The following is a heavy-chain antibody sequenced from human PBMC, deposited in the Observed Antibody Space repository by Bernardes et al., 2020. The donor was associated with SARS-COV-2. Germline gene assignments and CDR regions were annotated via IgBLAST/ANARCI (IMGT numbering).Heavy chain of an antibody. V-gene: IGHV4-31*03. Sequence: SETLSLTCTVSGGSISSGGYYWSWIRQHPGKGLEWIGYIYYSGSTYYNPSLKSRVTIAVDTSKNQFSLKLSSVTAADTAVYYCARDRLRTTKFDPWGQGTLVTVSS. CDR2: IYYSGST. CDR1: GGSISSGGYY. J-gene: IGHJ5*02. D-gene: IGHD4-17*01. CDR3: ARDRLRTTKFDP.